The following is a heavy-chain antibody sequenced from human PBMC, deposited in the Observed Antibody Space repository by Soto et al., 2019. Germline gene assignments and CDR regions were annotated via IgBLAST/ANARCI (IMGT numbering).Heavy chain of an antibody. CDR3: ARFVLRGLILNSSFEP. CDR1: GYTFTSYT. D-gene: IGHD3-10*01. J-gene: IGHJ5*02. V-gene: IGHV1-3*01. CDR2: INAGNGDT. Sequence: ASVKVSCKASGYTFTSYTLHWVRQAPGQRVEWMGWINAGNGDTKYSQKFQGRVTITRDTSASSAYMELSSLRSEDTAVYYCARFVLRGLILNSSFEPWGQGTLVTVSS.